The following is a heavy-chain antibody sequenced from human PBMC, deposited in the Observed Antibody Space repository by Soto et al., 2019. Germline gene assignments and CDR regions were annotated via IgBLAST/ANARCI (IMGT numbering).Heavy chain of an antibody. CDR2: ISFDGRDT. CDR3: ARDYYDSSGYLLY. J-gene: IGHJ4*02. D-gene: IGHD3-22*01. V-gene: IGHV3-30-3*01. CDR1: GFTFSSYP. Sequence: SLRLSCAASGFTFSSYPLHWVRQAPGKGLEWVAFISFDGRDTYYPDSLKGRFTISRDDSKNTVYLQINSLRPEDTAVYYCARDYYDSSGYLLYWGQGTPVTV.